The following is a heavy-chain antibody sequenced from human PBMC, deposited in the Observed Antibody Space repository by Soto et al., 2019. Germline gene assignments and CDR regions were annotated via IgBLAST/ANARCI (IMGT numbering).Heavy chain of an antibody. V-gene: IGHV1-3*01. J-gene: IGHJ4*02. CDR2: INAGNGNT. CDR1: GYTFTSYA. Sequence: QVQLVQSGAEVKKPGASVKVSCKASGYTFTSYAMHWVRQAPGQRLEWMGWINAGNGNTNYSQKFQGRVTITRDTSASTAYMELSSLRSEDTAVYYCARDLPPVDDWGQGTLVTVSS. CDR3: ARDLPPVDD.